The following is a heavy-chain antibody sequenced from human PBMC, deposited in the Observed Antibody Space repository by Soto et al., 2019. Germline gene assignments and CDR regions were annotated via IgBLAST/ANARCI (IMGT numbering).Heavy chain of an antibody. D-gene: IGHD3-16*02. CDR2: ISSSSSYI. J-gene: IGHJ3*02. CDR1: GFTFSSYS. CDR3: ARDLTYDYIWGSYPVITRDAFDI. Sequence: GGSLRLSCAASGFTFSSYSMNWVRQAPGKGLEWVSSISSSSSYIYYADSVKGRFTISRDNAKNSLYLQMNSLRAEDTAVYYCARDLTYDYIWGSYPVITRDAFDIWGQGTMVTVSS. V-gene: IGHV3-21*01.